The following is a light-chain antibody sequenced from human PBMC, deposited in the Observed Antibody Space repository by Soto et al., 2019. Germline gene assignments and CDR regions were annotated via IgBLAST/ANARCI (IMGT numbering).Light chain of an antibody. J-gene: IGKJ1*01. CDR1: QSISTF. CDR2: AAS. Sequence: DIQMTQSPSSLSASVGDRVSVTCRASQSISTFLNWYQQRPGEAPKLLIYAASSLQSGVPSRFSGSGSWADVTLTIVSLQPEDFATYYCQQSYTTPRTFGQGTKVEVK. V-gene: IGKV1-39*01. CDR3: QQSYTTPRT.